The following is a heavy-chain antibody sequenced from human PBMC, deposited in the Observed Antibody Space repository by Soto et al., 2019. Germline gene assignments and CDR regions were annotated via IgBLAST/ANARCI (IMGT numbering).Heavy chain of an antibody. CDR1: GYSFTGYY. J-gene: IGHJ1*01. CDR3: ARGPFNYDSSGYYVY. Sequence: ASVKVSCKTSGYSFTGYYIHWVRQAPGQGLEWMGWINPNSGATLYARKFQGRVIVSRDTSISTAFMELSSLSSDDTAVYYCARGPFNYDSSGYYVYWGQGTMVTVSS. D-gene: IGHD3-22*01. V-gene: IGHV1-2*02. CDR2: INPNSGAT.